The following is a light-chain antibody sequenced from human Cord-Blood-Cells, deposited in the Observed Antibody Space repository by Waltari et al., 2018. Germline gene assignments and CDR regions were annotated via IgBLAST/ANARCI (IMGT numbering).Light chain of an antibody. CDR1: QSVSSY. J-gene: IGKJ4*01. CDR2: DAS. CDR3: QQRSNWPLT. V-gene: IGKV3-11*01. Sequence: EIVLTHSPATPSWSPGARATLSCRASQSVSSYLAWYQQKPRQAPSLLLYDASYRTTGIPPGCSSSGSGTDFTLTISSLEPDDFAVYYCQQRSNWPLTFGGGTKVEIK.